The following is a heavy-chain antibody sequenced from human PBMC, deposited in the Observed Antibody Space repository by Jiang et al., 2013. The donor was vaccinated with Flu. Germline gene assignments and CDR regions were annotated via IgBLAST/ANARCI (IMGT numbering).Heavy chain of an antibody. D-gene: IGHD1-26*01. Sequence: TFTSYAMNWVRQAPGQGLEWMGWINTNTGNPTYAQGFTGRFVFSLDTSVSTAYLQISSLKAEDTAVYYCARVSRIVGATAPFDYWGQGTLVTVSS. V-gene: IGHV7-4-1*02. CDR1: TFTSYA. CDR3: ARVSRIVGATAPFDY. J-gene: IGHJ4*02. CDR2: INTNTGNP.